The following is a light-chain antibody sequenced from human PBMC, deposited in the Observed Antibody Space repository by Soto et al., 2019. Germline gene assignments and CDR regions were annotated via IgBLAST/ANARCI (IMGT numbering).Light chain of an antibody. CDR2: AAS. Sequence: DIQMTQSPSSLSASVGDRVTITCRASQCIREALGWYQQKPGKAPKRLIYAASSLQSGVPSRFSGSGSGTEFALTISSLQPEDFATYYCLLPNSYPQTFGQGTKVEIK. CDR1: QCIREA. V-gene: IGKV1-17*01. CDR3: LLPNSYPQT. J-gene: IGKJ1*01.